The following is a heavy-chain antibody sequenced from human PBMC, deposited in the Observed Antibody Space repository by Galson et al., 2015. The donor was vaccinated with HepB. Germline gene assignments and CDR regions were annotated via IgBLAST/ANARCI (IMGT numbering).Heavy chain of an antibody. D-gene: IGHD3-16*02. J-gene: IGHJ4*02. CDR2: ISAYNGNT. CDR3: ARASGLTYYDYIWGSYRPLPFDY. V-gene: IGHV1-18*01. CDR1: GYTFTSYG. Sequence: SVKVSCKASGYTFTSYGISWVRQAPGQGLEWMGWISAYNGNTNYAQKLQGRVTMTTDTSTSTAYMELRSLRSDDTAVYYCARASGLTYYDYIWGSYRPLPFDYWGQGTLVTVSS.